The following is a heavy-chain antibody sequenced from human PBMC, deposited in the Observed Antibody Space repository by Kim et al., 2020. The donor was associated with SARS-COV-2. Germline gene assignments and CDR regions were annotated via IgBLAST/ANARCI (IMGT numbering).Heavy chain of an antibody. Sequence: GGSLRLSCAASGFTFVNYPMTWVRQAPGKGLEWVSTINGGGTTTYYAHSVKGRFTVSRDNSKNTLYLQMNSLRAEDTATYHCGTPGGYGGYGTSIHAFDIWGQGAMVTVSS. CDR2: INGGGTTT. CDR1: GFTFVNYP. J-gene: IGHJ3*02. CDR3: GTPGGYGGYGTSIHAFDI. D-gene: IGHD5-12*01. V-gene: IGHV3-23*01.